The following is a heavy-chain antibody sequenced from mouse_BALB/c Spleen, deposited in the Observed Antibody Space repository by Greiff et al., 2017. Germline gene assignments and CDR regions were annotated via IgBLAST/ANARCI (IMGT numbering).Heavy chain of an antibody. D-gene: IGHD4-1*01. V-gene: IGHV1-7*01. J-gene: IGHJ2*01. CDR1: GYTFTSYW. CDR2: INPSTGYT. CDR3: ARRGLNWDGDY. Sequence: QVQLQQSGAELAKPGASVKMSCKASGYTFTSYWMHWVKQRPGQGLEWIGYINPSTGYTEYNQKFKDKATLTADKSSSTAYMQLSSLTSEDSAVYYCARRGLNWDGDYWGQGTTLTGSS.